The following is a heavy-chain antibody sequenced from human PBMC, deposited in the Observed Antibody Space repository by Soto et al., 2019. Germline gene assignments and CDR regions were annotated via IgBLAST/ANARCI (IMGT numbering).Heavy chain of an antibody. CDR1: GGSISSGGYY. V-gene: IGHV4-31*03. CDR2: IYYSGST. CDR3: AREQYNWYYVKRWFDP. Sequence: QVQLQESGPGLVKPSQTLSLTCTVSGGSISSGGYYWSWIRQHPGKGLEWIGYIYYSGSTYYNPSLKSRVTISVDTSKNQFSLKLSSVTAADTAVYYCAREQYNWYYVKRWFDPWGQGTLVTVSS. D-gene: IGHD1-7*01. J-gene: IGHJ5*02.